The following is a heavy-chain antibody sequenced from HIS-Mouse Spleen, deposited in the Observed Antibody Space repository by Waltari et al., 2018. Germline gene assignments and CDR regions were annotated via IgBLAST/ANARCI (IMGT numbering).Heavy chain of an antibody. V-gene: IGHV4-39*07. CDR2: IYYSGGT. Sequence: QLQLQESGPGLVKPSETLSLTCTVSGGSISSSSYYWGWIRQPPGKGLEWIGSIYYSGGTYYNPAPKDRVTMSGDTSKNQFSLKRSSVTAADTAVYYCAREIPYSSSWYDWYFDLWGRGTLVTVSS. CDR3: AREIPYSSSWYDWYFDL. J-gene: IGHJ2*01. D-gene: IGHD6-13*01. CDR1: GGSISSSSYY.